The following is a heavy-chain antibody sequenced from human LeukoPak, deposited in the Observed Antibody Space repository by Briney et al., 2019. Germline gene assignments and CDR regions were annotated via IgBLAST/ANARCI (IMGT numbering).Heavy chain of an antibody. J-gene: IGHJ4*02. CDR3: ARTAGIAVAGSRQYFDY. D-gene: IGHD6-19*01. V-gene: IGHV4-59*08. CDR1: GGSINSYY. CDR2: IYYSGST. Sequence: SETLSLTCTVSGGSINSYYWSWIRQPPGKGLEWIGYIYYSGSTNYNPSLKSRVTISVDTSKNEFSLNLRSVTAADTAVYYCARTAGIAVAGSRQYFDYWGQGMLVTVSS.